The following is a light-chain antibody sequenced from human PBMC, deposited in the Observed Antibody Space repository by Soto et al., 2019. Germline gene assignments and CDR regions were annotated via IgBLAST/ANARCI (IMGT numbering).Light chain of an antibody. CDR3: QSYDNSLSDWV. Sequence: QSALTQPPSVSGAPGQRVAISCTGSSSNIGAGYDVHWYQYDPRTAPKLLIYTNVNRPSGVPDRFSGSKSGTSASLAITGLQAEDEADYYCQSYDNSLSDWVFGGGTKLTVL. V-gene: IGLV1-40*01. CDR2: TNV. CDR1: SSNIGAGYD. J-gene: IGLJ3*02.